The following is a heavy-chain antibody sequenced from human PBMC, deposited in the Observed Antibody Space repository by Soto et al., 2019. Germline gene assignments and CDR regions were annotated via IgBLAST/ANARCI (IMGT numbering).Heavy chain of an antibody. V-gene: IGHV3-23*01. D-gene: IGHD3-16*02. CDR3: ARIDYDYVWGSYRYYFDY. CDR1: GFTFSNYA. J-gene: IGHJ4*02. CDR2: ISGSGDRT. Sequence: GSLRLSCPASGFTFSNYAMSWVRQAPGKGLEWVSAISGSGDRTYYADSVKGRFTISRDDSRNTLYLQMNSLRAEDTAVYYCARIDYDYVWGSYRYYFDYWGQGTLVTVSS.